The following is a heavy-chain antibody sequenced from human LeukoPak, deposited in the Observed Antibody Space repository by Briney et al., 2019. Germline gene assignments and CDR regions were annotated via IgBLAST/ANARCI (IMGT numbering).Heavy chain of an antibody. D-gene: IGHD2-2*01. CDR1: GFTFSSYG. V-gene: IGHV3-33*01. CDR2: IWYDGSNK. CDR3: ARERGYCSSTSCPFDY. J-gene: IGHJ4*02. Sequence: GRSLRLSCAASGFTFSSYGMHWVRQAPGKRLEWVAVIWYDGSNKYYADSVKGRFTISRDNSKNTLYLQMNSLRAEDTAVYYCARERGYCSSTSCPFDYWGQGTLVTVSS.